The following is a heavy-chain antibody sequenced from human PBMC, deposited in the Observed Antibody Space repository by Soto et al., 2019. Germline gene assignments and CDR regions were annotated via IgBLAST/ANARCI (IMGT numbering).Heavy chain of an antibody. J-gene: IGHJ5*02. CDR2: IYYSGGT. V-gene: IGHV4-39*01. D-gene: IGHD3-9*01. CDR3: ARQDWYFDWLPNNWFDP. Sequence: SETLSLTCTVSGGSISSSSYYXGWIRQPPGKGLEWIGSIYYSGGTYYNPSLKSRVTISVDTSKNQFSLKLSSVTAADTAVYYCARQDWYFDWLPNNWFDPWGQGTLVTVSS. CDR1: GGSISSSSYY.